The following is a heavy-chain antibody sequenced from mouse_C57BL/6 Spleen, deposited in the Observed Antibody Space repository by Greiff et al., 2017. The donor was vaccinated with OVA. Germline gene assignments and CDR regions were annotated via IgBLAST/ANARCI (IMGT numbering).Heavy chain of an antibody. CDR1: GFNIKDYY. CDR3: TVYYYGSSPY. D-gene: IGHD1-1*01. V-gene: IGHV14-1*01. Sequence: VHVKQSGAELVRPGASVKLSCTASGFNIKDYYMHWVKQRPEQGLEWIGRIDPEDGDTEYAPKFQGKATMTADTSSNTAYLQLSSLTSEDTAVYYCTVYYYGSSPYWGQGTTLTVSS. J-gene: IGHJ2*01. CDR2: IDPEDGDT.